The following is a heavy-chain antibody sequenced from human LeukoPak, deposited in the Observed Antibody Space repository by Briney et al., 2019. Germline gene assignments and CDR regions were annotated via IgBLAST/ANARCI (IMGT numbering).Heavy chain of an antibody. CDR1: GFTFSSYS. J-gene: IGHJ4*02. D-gene: IGHD6-19*01. CDR2: ISGSGGST. CDR3: AKVVLGGWYFDY. V-gene: IGHV3-23*01. Sequence: GGSLRLSCAASGFTFSSYSINWVRQAPGKGLEWVSAISGSGGSTYYADSVKGRFTISRDNSKNSLYLQMNSLRAEDTAVYYCAKVVLGGWYFDYWGQGTLVTVSS.